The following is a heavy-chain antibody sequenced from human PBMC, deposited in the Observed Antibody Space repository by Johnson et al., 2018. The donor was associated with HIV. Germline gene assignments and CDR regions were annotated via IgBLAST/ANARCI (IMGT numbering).Heavy chain of an antibody. J-gene: IGHJ3*02. CDR3: ARGRSSTRPSDLGSGAFDI. D-gene: IGHD2-2*01. CDR1: GFTFSSYG. V-gene: IGHV3-30*03. CDR2: ISYDGSNK. Sequence: QVQLVESGGGVVQPGRSLRLSCAASGFTFSSYGMHWVRQAPGKGREWVAVISYDGSNKYYADSVKGRLTISRNNSKTTLYLQMNSLWAEDTAVYYCARGRSSTRPSDLGSGAFDIWGQGTMVTVSS.